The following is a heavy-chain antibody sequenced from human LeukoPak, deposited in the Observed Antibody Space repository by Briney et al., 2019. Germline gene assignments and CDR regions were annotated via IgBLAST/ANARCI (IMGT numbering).Heavy chain of an antibody. V-gene: IGHV3-21*01. CDR2: ISGSSSYI. CDR1: GFTFSSYS. J-gene: IGHJ4*02. Sequence: PGGSLRLSCAASGFTFSSYSMNWVRQAPGKGLEWVSSISGSSSYINYADSVKGRFTISRDNAKNSLHLQMNSLRAEDTAVYYCARGVTNIVGVRFPFDHWGQGKLVTASS. CDR3: ARGVTNIVGVRFPFDH. D-gene: IGHD1-26*01.